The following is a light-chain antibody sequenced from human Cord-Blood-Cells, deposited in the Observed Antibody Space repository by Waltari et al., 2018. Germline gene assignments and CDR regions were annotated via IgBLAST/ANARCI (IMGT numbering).Light chain of an antibody. CDR2: AAS. CDR1: QGISSY. Sequence: DILMTHSPSFLSSSVGDRTTTTCQASQGISSYLAWYQQKPGKAPKLLIYAASTLQSGVPSRFSGSGSGTEFTLTISSLQPEDFATYYCQQLNSYPFTFGQGTRLEIK. J-gene: IGKJ5*01. V-gene: IGKV1-9*01. CDR3: QQLNSYPFT.